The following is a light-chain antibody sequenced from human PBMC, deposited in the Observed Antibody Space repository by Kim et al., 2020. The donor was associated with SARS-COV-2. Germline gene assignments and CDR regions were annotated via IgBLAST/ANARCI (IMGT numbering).Light chain of an antibody. CDR2: YDS. J-gene: IGLJ2*01. CDR3: QVWDSSSDQV. V-gene: IGLV3-21*04. Sequence: VDPGKTARITCGGNNIGSKSVHWYQQKPGQAPVLVIYYDSDRPSGIPERFSGSNSGNTATLTISRVEAGDEADYYCQVWDSSSDQVFGGGTQLTVL. CDR1: NIGSKS.